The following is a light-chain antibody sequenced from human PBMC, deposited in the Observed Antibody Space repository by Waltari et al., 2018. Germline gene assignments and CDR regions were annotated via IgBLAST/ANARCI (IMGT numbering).Light chain of an antibody. CDR1: LSILHSSQNKNY. V-gene: IGKV4-1*01. CDR3: QQYFSSPLS. J-gene: IGKJ3*01. CDR2: AAS. Sequence: DIVRTQSPDSLSVSLGERATINCKSSLSILHSSQNKNYLAWYQQKSGQSPKLLIYAASTRESGVPDRFSGSGSGTDFTLTISGLQAEDVAVYYCQQYFSSPLSFGPGTKVDIK.